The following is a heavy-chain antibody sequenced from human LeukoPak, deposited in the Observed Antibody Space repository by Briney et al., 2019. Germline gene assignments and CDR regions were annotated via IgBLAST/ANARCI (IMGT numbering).Heavy chain of an antibody. D-gene: IGHD3-22*01. J-gene: IGHJ4*02. V-gene: IGHV4-39*07. CDR2: LYYNGIT. CDR1: GGSLITTGYY. Sequence: PETLSLTCTVSGGSLITTGYYWGWMRQPPGKGLEGIGSLYYNGITYYNPSFKRRVTISGDMSKNQFSLRLTSVTAADTAVYFCARYVGSGYYDFWGQGTLVTVSS. CDR3: ARYVGSGYYDF.